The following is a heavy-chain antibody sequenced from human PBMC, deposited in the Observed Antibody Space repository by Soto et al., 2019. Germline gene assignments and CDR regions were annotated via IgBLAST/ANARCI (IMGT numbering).Heavy chain of an antibody. CDR3: ARGQSSSGWSQIWFDR. CDR1: GFTFSSYS. CDR2: ISSSSSYI. Sequence: EVQLVESGGGLVKPGGSLRLSCAASGFTFSSYSMNWVRQAPGKGLEWVSSISSSSSYIYYADSVKGRFTISRDNAKNSLDLQMNSLRAEDTAVYYCARGQSSSGWSQIWFDRWGQGTLVTVSS. J-gene: IGHJ5*02. V-gene: IGHV3-21*01. D-gene: IGHD6-19*01.